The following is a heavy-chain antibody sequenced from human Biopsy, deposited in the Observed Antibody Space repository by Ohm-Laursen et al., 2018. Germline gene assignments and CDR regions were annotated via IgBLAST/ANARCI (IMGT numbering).Heavy chain of an antibody. J-gene: IGHJ6*02. D-gene: IGHD3-22*01. Sequence: GSLRLSCSASGFTFTDAWMSWVRQAPGKGLEWVGLIKSRKDGGTTDFAAAVKGRFTISRDDSKNTVLLQMNSVKSEDTAVYYCYLYYYDSRTYDEARRYRDVWGQGTTVTVSS. CDR2: IKSRKDGGTT. V-gene: IGHV3-15*01. CDR1: GFTFTDAW. CDR3: YLYYYDSRTYDEARRYRDV.